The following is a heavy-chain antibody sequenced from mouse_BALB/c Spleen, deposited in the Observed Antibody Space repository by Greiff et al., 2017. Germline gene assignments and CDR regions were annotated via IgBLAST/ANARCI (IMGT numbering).Heavy chain of an antibody. CDR1: GFSLTSYG. CDR3: ARNRRYYDYLFYAMDY. CDR2: IWSGGST. Sequence: QVQLQQSGPGLVQPSQSLSITCTVSGFSLTSYGVHWVRQSPGKGLEWLGVIWSGGSTDYNAAFISRLSISKDNSKSQVFFKMNSLQANDTAIYYCARNRRYYDYLFYAMDYWGQGTSVTVSS. V-gene: IGHV2-2*02. D-gene: IGHD2-4*01. J-gene: IGHJ4*01.